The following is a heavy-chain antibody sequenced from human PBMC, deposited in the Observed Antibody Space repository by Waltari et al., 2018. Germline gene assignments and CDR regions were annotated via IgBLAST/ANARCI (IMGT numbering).Heavy chain of an antibody. Sequence: QLQLQESGPGLVKPSETLSLTCTVSGGSISSSSYYWGWIRQPPGKGLEWIGSSYYSGSTYYNPSLKSRVTISVDTSKNQFSLKLSSVTAADTAVYYCARLIYNWNDGAFDIWGQGTMVTVSS. CDR3: ARLIYNWNDGAFDI. D-gene: IGHD1-20*01. CDR1: GGSISSSSYY. J-gene: IGHJ3*02. V-gene: IGHV4-39*07. CDR2: SYYSGST.